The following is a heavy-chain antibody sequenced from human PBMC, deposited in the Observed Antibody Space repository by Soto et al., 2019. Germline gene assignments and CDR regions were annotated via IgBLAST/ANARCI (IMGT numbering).Heavy chain of an antibody. V-gene: IGHV3-30*18. Sequence: HPGGSPRLSCAASGITFSSYCMHWVRQDPGKGLEWVAIISHDGTIKYHADSVKGRFTISRDNSKNTLFLQMDSLRPEDTAMYYCANSLLVGFDWLSTALHWGQGTLVTVSS. D-gene: IGHD3-9*01. CDR3: ANSLLVGFDWLSTALH. J-gene: IGHJ4*02. CDR1: GITFSSYC. CDR2: ISHDGTIK.